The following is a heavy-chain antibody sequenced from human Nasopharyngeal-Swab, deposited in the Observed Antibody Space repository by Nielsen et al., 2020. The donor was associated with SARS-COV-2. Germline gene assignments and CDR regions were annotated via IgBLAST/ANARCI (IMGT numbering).Heavy chain of an antibody. D-gene: IGHD6-13*01. CDR3: ARIQQQLPGIV. V-gene: IGHV6-1*01. Sequence: QTPSLTRAISGDSVSNDRAAWSWTRQTPARGLEWLGRTWYRSKWNYDYATSLSGRLTVSPDTAKNQFSLHLNSVTPDDTAVYYCARIQQQLPGIVWGQGTMVIVSS. J-gene: IGHJ3*01. CDR2: TWYRSKWNY. CDR1: GDSVSNDRAA.